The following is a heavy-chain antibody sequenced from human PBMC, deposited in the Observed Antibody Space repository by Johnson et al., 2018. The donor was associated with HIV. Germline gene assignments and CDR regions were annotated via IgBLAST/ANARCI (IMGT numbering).Heavy chain of an antibody. V-gene: IGHV3-53*01. Sequence: VQLVESGGGLIQPGGSLRLSCAASGFTVSSNYMSWVRQAPGKGLEWVSVIYSGGSTYYADSVRGRFTISRDNSRNTLYLQMNSRRAGDTALYFCARDGRGEQLVDQGDAFDIWGQGTMVTVSS. CDR1: GFTVSSNY. CDR3: ARDGRGEQLVDQGDAFDI. CDR2: IYSGGST. D-gene: IGHD6-6*01. J-gene: IGHJ3*02.